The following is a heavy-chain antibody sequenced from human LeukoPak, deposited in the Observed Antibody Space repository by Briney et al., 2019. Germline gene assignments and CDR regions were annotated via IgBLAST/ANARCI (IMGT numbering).Heavy chain of an antibody. J-gene: IGHJ3*02. CDR1: GYTFTSYY. Sequence: RASVKVSCKASGYTFTSYYMHWVRQAPGQGLEWVGCINPNSGATNYAQKVQGRVTMTRDTSISTAYMEMSRLRADDTAVYYCASIGTFNGFDIWGQGTMVTVSS. D-gene: IGHD6-13*01. CDR3: ASIGTFNGFDI. V-gene: IGHV1-2*02. CDR2: INPNSGAT.